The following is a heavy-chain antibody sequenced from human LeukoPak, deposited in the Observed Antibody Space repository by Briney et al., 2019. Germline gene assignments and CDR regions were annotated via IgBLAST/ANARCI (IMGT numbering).Heavy chain of an antibody. CDR3: AKDYGSGSYYNGWFDP. D-gene: IGHD3-10*01. CDR2: ISGSGGST. CDR1: GFAFSSYE. V-gene: IGHV3-23*01. J-gene: IGHJ5*02. Sequence: PGGSLRLSCAASGFAFSSYEMNWVRQAPGKGLEWVSAISGSGGSTYYADSVKGRFTISRDNSKNTLYLQMNSLRAEDTAVYYCAKDYGSGSYYNGWFDPWGQGTLVTVSS.